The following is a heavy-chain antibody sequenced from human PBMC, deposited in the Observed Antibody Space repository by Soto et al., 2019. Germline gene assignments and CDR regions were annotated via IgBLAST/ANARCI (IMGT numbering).Heavy chain of an antibody. J-gene: IGHJ4*02. CDR3: ASQVVDTAMGPDY. CDR1: GGSISSGDYY. D-gene: IGHD5-18*01. CDR2: IYYSGST. Sequence: PSETLSLTCPVSGGSISSGDYYWSWIRQPPGKGLEWIGYIYYSGSTYYNPSLKSRVTISVDTSKNQFSLKLSSVTAADTAVYYCASQVVDTAMGPDYWGQGTLVTVSS. V-gene: IGHV4-30-4*01.